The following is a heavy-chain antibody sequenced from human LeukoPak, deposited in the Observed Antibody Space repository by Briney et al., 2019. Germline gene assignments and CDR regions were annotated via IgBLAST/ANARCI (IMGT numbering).Heavy chain of an antibody. V-gene: IGHV3-30*18. CDR3: AKDRSGTYGVRGYFDY. J-gene: IGHJ4*02. CDR2: ISYDGSNE. CDR1: GFTFTSYD. Sequence: GGSLRLSCAASGFTFTSYDMHWVRQAPGKGLEGVTIISYDGSNEYYADSVKGRFTISRDNSKNTLYLQMNSLRADDTAVYYCAKDRSGTYGVRGYFDYWGQGTLVTVSS. D-gene: IGHD1-26*01.